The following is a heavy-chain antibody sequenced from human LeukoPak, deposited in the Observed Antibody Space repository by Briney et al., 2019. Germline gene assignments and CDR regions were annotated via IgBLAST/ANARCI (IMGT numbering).Heavy chain of an antibody. D-gene: IGHD5-24*01. CDR2: IYPGDSDT. V-gene: IGHV5-51*01. Sequence: AGESLKISCKGSGYSFTSYRIGWVRQMPGKGLEWMGIIYPGDSDTRYSPSFQGQVTISADKSISTAYLQWSSLKASDTAMYYCERLEMGRMYNWFDPWGQGTLVTVSS. CDR1: GYSFTSYR. CDR3: ERLEMGRMYNWFDP. J-gene: IGHJ5*02.